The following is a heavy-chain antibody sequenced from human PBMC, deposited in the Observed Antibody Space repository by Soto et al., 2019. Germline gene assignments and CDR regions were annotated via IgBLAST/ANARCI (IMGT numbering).Heavy chain of an antibody. CDR1: GLTFSGAW. CDR2: IKSNSAGATT. J-gene: IGHJ4*02. D-gene: IGHD3-9*01. Sequence: EVQLVESGGGLVKPGGSLKLSCEASGLTFSGAWMSWVRQAPGKGLEWVGRIKSNSAGATTDYAAPVKGRCTISRDDSRNMLYLKMNSMKTEDTAVYYCTKTVYSDRFFDYWGQGILVTVSS. V-gene: IGHV3-15*01. CDR3: TKTVYSDRFFDY.